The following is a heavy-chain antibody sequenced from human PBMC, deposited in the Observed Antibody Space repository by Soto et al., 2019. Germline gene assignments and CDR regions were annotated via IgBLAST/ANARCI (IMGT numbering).Heavy chain of an antibody. J-gene: IGHJ6*02. CDR2: INPSGGST. V-gene: IGHV1-46*01. Sequence: ASVKVSCKASGYTFTSYYMHWVRQAPGQGLEWMGIINPSGGSTSYAQKFQGRVTMTRDTSTSTVYMELSSLRSEDTAVYYCARDHIVLVPAAEDYYYYGMDVWGQGTTVTVS. CDR3: ARDHIVLVPAAEDYYYYGMDV. CDR1: GYTFTSYY. D-gene: IGHD2-2*01.